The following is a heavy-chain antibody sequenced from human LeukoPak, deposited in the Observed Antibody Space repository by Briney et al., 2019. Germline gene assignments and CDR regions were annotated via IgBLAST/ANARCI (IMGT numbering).Heavy chain of an antibody. J-gene: IGHJ6*04. CDR1: GLTFSSYE. V-gene: IGHV3-48*03. CDR2: ISSSGSTI. Sequence: GGSLRLSCAASGLTFSSYEMNWVRQAPGKGREGVSYISSSGSTIYYADSVKGRFTISRDNAKNSLYLQMTSLRAEDTAVYYCARSRALYGMDVWGKGTTVTVSS. CDR3: ARSRALYGMDV. D-gene: IGHD2-2*01.